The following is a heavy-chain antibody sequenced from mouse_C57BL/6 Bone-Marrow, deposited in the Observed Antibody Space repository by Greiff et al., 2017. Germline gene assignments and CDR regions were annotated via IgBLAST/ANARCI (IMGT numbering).Heavy chain of an antibody. J-gene: IGHJ1*03. D-gene: IGHD3-3*01. CDR2: INPGSGGT. CDR1: GYTFTNYL. V-gene: IGHV1-54*01. Sequence: LQESGAELVRPGASVKVSCKASGYTFTNYLIEWVKQRPGKGLEWIGVINPGSGGTNYNEKFKGKATLTEDKSSSTADMELSSLTSEDSAVYYCAREVNRGLSYDVQGTRVTVTVAT. CDR3: AREVNRGLSYDV.